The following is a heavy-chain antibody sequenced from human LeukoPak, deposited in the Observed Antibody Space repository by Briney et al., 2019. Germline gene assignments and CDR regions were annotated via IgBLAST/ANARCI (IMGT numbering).Heavy chain of an antibody. CDR2: ISSSGSTI. D-gene: IGHD3-22*01. CDR1: GFTFSSYE. V-gene: IGHV3-48*03. Sequence: PGGSLRLSCAASGFTFSSYEMNWVRQAPGKGLEWVSYISSSGSTIYYADSVKGRFTISRDNSKNTLYLQMNSLRAEDTAVYYCAKFGYYDSSGQGWAFDIWGQGTMVTVSS. J-gene: IGHJ3*02. CDR3: AKFGYYDSSGQGWAFDI.